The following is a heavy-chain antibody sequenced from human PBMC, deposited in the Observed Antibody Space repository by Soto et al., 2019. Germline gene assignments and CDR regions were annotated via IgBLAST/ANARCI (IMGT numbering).Heavy chain of an antibody. CDR1: GGSISSYY. V-gene: IGHV4-59*08. D-gene: IGHD2-15*01. J-gene: IGHJ6*02. CDR2: IYYSGST. Sequence: QVRLQESGPGLVKPSETLSLTCTVSGGSISSYYWSWIRQPPGKGLEWIGYIYYSGSTNYNPSLKSRVTISVDTSKNQFSLKLSSVTAADTAVYYCARRPGGRDYYYYGMDVWGQGTTVTVSS. CDR3: ARRPGGRDYYYYGMDV.